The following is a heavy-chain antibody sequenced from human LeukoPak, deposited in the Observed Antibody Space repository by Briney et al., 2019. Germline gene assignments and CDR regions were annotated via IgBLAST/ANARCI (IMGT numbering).Heavy chain of an antibody. J-gene: IGHJ4*02. D-gene: IGHD2-2*01. CDR1: GYTFTVYY. V-gene: IGHV1-2*02. Sequence: GASVTVSFTSSGYTFTVYYMHWVRQAPGQGLEWMGWINPNSGGTNYAQKFQGRVTMTSDTSISTAYMELSRLRSDDTAVYYCARGGGYCSSTSCYPFDYWGQGTLVTVSS. CDR3: ARGGGYCSSTSCYPFDY. CDR2: INPNSGGT.